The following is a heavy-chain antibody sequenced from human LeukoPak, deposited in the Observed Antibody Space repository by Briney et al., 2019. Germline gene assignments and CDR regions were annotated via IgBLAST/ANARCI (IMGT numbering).Heavy chain of an antibody. D-gene: IGHD2-2*01. V-gene: IGHV1-8*03. CDR3: ARRYCSTCPTGHSFDL. J-gene: IGHJ3*01. CDR2: MNPNSGNT. Sequence: ASVKVSCKASGYTFTSFDINWVRQATGQGLEWMGWMNPNSGNTGYAQKFQGRVTITRNTSISTAYMELSSLRSEDTAVYYCARRYCSTCPTGHSFDLWGQGTMVTVSS. CDR1: GYTFTSFD.